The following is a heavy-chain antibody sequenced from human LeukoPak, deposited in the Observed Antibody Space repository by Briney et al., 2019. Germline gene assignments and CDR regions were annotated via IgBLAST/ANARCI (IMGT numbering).Heavy chain of an antibody. J-gene: IGHJ4*02. V-gene: IGHV3-33*01. D-gene: IGHD3-9*01. CDR1: GFTFSSYG. Sequence: GGSLTLSCAASGFTFSSYGMHWVRQAPGQGLVGVADIWYDGSNKYYADSVKGRFTISRDNSKNTLYLQMNSLRAEDTAVYYCARGDYDILTGYDYWGQGTLVTVSS. CDR2: IWYDGSNK. CDR3: ARGDYDILTGYDY.